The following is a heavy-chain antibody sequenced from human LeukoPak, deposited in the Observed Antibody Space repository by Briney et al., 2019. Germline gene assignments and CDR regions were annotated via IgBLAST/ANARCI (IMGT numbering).Heavy chain of an antibody. CDR2: IKNDGIDT. D-gene: IGHD1-26*01. CDR3: VRDGSYKFDY. J-gene: IGHJ4*02. Sequence: PGGSLRLSCAVSGFTFSNSWMHWVRQTPGKGLVWVSRIKNDGIDTLYADFVKGRFTISRDNAKNTLYLQMNSLRAEDTAVYYCVRDGSYKFDYWGQGTLVTVSS. CDR1: GFTFSNSW. V-gene: IGHV3-74*01.